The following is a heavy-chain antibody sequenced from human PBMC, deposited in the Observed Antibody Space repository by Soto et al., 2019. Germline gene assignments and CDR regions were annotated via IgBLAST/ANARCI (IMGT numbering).Heavy chain of an antibody. CDR1: GFFFSSYA. V-gene: IGHV3-23*01. J-gene: IGHJ4*02. CDR2: IGGSGGYK. Sequence: EVQLLESGGGLVQPGGSLRLSCAASGFFFSSYAMSWVRQAPGKGLEWVSGIGGSGGYKSYADSVKGRFTISRDNSKDTLNLQMESLGAEDTAVYYCAKGAAMVRSTINYLDYWGQGTLVAVSP. CDR3: AKGAAMVRSTINYLDY. D-gene: IGHD6-13*01.